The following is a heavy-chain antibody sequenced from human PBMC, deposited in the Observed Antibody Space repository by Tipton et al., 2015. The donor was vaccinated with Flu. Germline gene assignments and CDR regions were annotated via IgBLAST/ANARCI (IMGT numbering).Heavy chain of an antibody. D-gene: IGHD2-2*01. CDR1: GGSISGDDYY. J-gene: IGHJ4*02. CDR2: IYYSGRT. V-gene: IGHV4-39*07. CDR3: ATYCSVASGYDCYFAY. Sequence: TLSLTCTVSGGSISGDDYYWGWIRQPPGKGLEWIGSIYYSGRTHYNPSLKSRVTISVDTSNNQFSLKLSSVTAADTAVYYCATYCSVASGYDCYFAYGGLGPLVTVSS.